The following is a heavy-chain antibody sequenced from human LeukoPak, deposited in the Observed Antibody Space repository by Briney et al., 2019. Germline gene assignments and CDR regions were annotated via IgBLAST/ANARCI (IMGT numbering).Heavy chain of an antibody. V-gene: IGHV1-69*04. CDR1: GGTSSSYA. D-gene: IGHD3-22*01. CDR3: ARGDITMIVVVID. J-gene: IGHJ4*02. CDR2: IIPILGIA. Sequence: EASVKVSCKASGGTSSSYAISWVRQAPGQGLEWMGRIIPILGIANYAQKFQGRVTITADKSTSTAYMELSSLRSEDTAVYYCARGDITMIVVVIDWGQGTLVTVSS.